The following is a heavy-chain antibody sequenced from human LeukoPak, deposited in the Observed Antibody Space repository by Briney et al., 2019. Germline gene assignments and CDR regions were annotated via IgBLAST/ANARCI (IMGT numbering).Heavy chain of an antibody. CDR1: GGSFSSYY. CDR2: IYASGST. D-gene: IGHD2-2*01. Sequence: KPSETLSLTCTVSGGSFSSYYWSWIRQPAGKGLEWIGRIYASGSTDYNPSLKSRLTMSVDTSKNQFSLKLSSMTAADTAVYFCARDCPYHLICGGNYYFDYWGQGILVTVSS. J-gene: IGHJ4*02. CDR3: ARDCPYHLICGGNYYFDY. V-gene: IGHV4-4*07.